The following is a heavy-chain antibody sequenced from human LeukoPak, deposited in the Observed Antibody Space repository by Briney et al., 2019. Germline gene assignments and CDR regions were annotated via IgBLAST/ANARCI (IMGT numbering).Heavy chain of an antibody. CDR2: INPNSGGT. CDR1: GYTFTGYY. D-gene: IGHD4-11*01. CDR3: ARRLGTVTSYYYYYYIDV. Sequence: EASVKVSCKASGYTFTGYYMHWVRQAPGQGLEWMGWINPNSGGTNYAQKFQGRVTMTRDTSISTAYMELSRLRSDDTAVYYCARRLGTVTSYYYYYYIDVWGKGTTVTVSS. J-gene: IGHJ6*03. V-gene: IGHV1-2*02.